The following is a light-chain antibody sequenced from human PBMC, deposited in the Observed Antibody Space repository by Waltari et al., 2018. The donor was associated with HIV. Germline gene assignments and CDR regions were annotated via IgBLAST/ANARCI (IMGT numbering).Light chain of an antibody. Sequence: QSVLTQPPSVSGAPGQRVTLSCTGGNSNIGTHEVHWYQQFPGTAPQLLIYNTNNRPPGVPDRFPGSKSGTSASLAITGLQADDEADYYCQSSDNTLSGSVFGGGTRLTVL. CDR2: NTN. CDR3: QSSDNTLSGSV. CDR1: NSNIGTHE. V-gene: IGLV1-40*01. J-gene: IGLJ2*01.